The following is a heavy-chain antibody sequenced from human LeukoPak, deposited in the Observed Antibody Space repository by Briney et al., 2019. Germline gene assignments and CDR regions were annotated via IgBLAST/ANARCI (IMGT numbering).Heavy chain of an antibody. Sequence: GGSLRLSCAASGFTFNNYAMSWVRQAPGKGLEWVSAIGDNGGDTKYADSMKGGFTISRDNSRNTLYLQLNSLRVEDTAIYYCGRDWKLDYWGQGTLVTVSS. V-gene: IGHV3-23*01. D-gene: IGHD1-1*01. CDR2: IGDNGGDT. J-gene: IGHJ4*02. CDR1: GFTFNNYA. CDR3: GRDWKLDY.